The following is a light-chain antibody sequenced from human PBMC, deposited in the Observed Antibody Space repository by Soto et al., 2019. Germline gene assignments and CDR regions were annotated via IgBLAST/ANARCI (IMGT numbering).Light chain of an antibody. CDR2: DVS. V-gene: IGLV2-14*01. CDR3: SSYTTSDTYV. J-gene: IGLJ1*01. Sequence: QSALTQPASVSGSPGQSITISCTGTSSDVGGYNYVSWYQQHPGKAPKLIIYDVSDRPSGVSSRFSGSKSGNAASLTISGLQGEDEADYYCSSYTTSDTYVFGSGTKLTVL. CDR1: SSDVGGYNY.